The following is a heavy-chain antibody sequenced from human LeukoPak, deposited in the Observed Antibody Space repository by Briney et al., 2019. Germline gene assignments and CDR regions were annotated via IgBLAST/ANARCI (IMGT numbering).Heavy chain of an antibody. J-gene: IGHJ4*02. V-gene: IGHV1-2*02. Sequence: ASVKVSCKASGYTFTGHYIHWVRQAPGQGLEWMGWINPDSGATSYAQDFQGRATLTRDTSITTLYMDLSSLRPDDTALYFCARGDYYDGNYYYPLLYWGQGTLVTVSS. CDR2: INPDSGAT. D-gene: IGHD3-16*01. CDR1: GYTFTGHY. CDR3: ARGDYYDGNYYYPLLY.